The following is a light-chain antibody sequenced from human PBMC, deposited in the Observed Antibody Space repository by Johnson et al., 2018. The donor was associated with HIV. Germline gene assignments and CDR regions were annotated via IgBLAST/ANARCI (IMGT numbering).Light chain of an antibody. V-gene: IGLV1-51*01. J-gene: IGLJ1*01. Sequence: QSVLTQPPSVSAAPGQKVTISCSGSSSNIGNNYVSWYQQLPGTAPKLLIYDNNKRPSGIPDRISGSKSGTSATLCITGLQTGDEADYYCGTWNSRLSVVHVFGTGTKVTVL. CDR3: GTWNSRLSVVHV. CDR1: SSNIGNNY. CDR2: DNN.